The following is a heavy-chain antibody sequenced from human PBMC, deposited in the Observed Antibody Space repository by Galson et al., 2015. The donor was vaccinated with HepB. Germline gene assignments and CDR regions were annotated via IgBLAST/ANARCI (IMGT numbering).Heavy chain of an antibody. D-gene: IGHD2-8*02. CDR3: ARVRGSVRILYWPRQGFDP. Sequence: SVKVSCKASGYSFTSYGISWVRQAPGQGLEWMGWISAYNGNTNYAQKLQGRVTMTTDTSTSTAYMELRSLRSDDTAVYYCARVRGSVRILYWPRQGFDPWGQGTLVTVSS. CDR2: ISAYNGNT. CDR1: GYSFTSYG. V-gene: IGHV1-18*01. J-gene: IGHJ5*02.